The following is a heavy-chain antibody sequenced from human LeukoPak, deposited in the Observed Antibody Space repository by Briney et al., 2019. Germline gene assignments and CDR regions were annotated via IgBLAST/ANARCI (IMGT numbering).Heavy chain of an antibody. J-gene: IGHJ4*02. CDR3: ASRDYSGRHFDY. D-gene: IGHD4-23*01. Sequence: PSETLSLTCTVSGGSISSYYWSWIRQPPGKGLEWIGYMYYSGSTNYNPSLKSRVTISVDTSKNQFSLKLSSVTAEDTAMYYCASRDYSGRHFDYWGQGTLVTVSS. V-gene: IGHV4-59*01. CDR1: GGSISSYY. CDR2: MYYSGST.